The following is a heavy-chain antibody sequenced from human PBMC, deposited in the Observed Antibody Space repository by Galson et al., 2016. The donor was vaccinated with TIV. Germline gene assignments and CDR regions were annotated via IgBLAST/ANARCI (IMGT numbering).Heavy chain of an antibody. Sequence: SLRLSCAVSAFTFSNFAMSWVRQAPGKGLEWVSAISGRGDRTYYADSVKGRFTISRDNSKNTLYLQMNSLRVDDTAVYHCAKAHMGADYYGSGSLDYWGQGTLVTVSS. CDR1: AFTFSNFA. CDR3: AKAHMGADYYGSGSLDY. CDR2: ISGRGDRT. D-gene: IGHD3-10*01. V-gene: IGHV3-23*01. J-gene: IGHJ4*02.